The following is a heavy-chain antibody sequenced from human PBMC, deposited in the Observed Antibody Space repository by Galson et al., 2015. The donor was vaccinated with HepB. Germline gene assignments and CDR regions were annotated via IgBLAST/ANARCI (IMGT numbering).Heavy chain of an antibody. Sequence: SLRLSCAASGFTFTSYAMSWVRQAPGKGLEWVSGISRSDGTTYYADSVKGRFTISRDNSKNTLYLQMNSLRAEDTAVYYCARDQGASNWPIDYWGQGTLVTVSS. CDR2: ISRSDGTT. D-gene: IGHD6-13*01. J-gene: IGHJ4*02. CDR1: GFTFTSYA. CDR3: ARDQGASNWPIDY. V-gene: IGHV3-23*01.